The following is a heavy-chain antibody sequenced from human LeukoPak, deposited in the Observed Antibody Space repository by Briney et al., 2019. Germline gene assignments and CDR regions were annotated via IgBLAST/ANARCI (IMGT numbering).Heavy chain of an antibody. CDR1: GGSISSGSYY. V-gene: IGHV4-61*02. CDR2: IYTSGST. CDR3: ARSNYGGNFDY. J-gene: IGHJ4*02. D-gene: IGHD4-23*01. Sequence: SETLSLTCTVSGGSISSGSYYWSWIRQPAGKGLEWIGRIYTSGSTNCNPSLKSRVTISVDTSKNQFSLRLSSVTAADTAVYYCARSNYGGNFDYWGQGTLVTVSS.